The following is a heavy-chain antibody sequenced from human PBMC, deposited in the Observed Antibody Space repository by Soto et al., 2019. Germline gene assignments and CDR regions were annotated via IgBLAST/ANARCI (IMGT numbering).Heavy chain of an antibody. CDR3: AKDGSGSYQPTFFDY. Sequence: EVQLLESGGGLVQPGGSLRLSCAVSGITFSSYAMSRVRQAPGKGLEWVSGVSGDTGSTFYADSVKGRCIVSRDNSKNTLYLNMNSLRADDTAVYYCAKDGSGSYQPTFFDYWGQGTLVTVSS. V-gene: IGHV3-23*01. J-gene: IGHJ4*02. D-gene: IGHD1-26*01. CDR2: VSGDTGST. CDR1: GITFSSYA.